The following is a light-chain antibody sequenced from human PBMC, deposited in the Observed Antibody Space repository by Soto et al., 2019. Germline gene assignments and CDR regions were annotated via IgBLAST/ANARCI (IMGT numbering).Light chain of an antibody. CDR1: PSVSNS. CDR2: DAS. CDR3: QQRNKWPPVT. V-gene: IGKV3-11*01. Sequence: ESVLTQSPATLSLSPGEIATLSCRASPSVSNSLAWYQHKPGQAPRLLIYDASNRATGVPTRFSGSGSGTDFTLTISSLEPEDFAVDYCQQRNKWPPVTFGGGTRVESK. J-gene: IGKJ4*01.